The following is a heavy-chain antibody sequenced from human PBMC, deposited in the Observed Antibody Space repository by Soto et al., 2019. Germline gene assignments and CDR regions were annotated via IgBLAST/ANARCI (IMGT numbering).Heavy chain of an antibody. V-gene: IGHV3-53*01. Sequence: PGGSLGLSXAASGFTVSSNYMGWARQAPGKGLEWVSVIYSGGSTYYADSAKGRFTISRDNSKNTLYLQMNSLRAEDTAVYYCASLCSSIAARPDDYCGQGTLVTVSS. CDR3: ASLCSSIAARPDDY. D-gene: IGHD6-6*01. J-gene: IGHJ4*02. CDR2: IYSGGST. CDR1: GFTVSSNY.